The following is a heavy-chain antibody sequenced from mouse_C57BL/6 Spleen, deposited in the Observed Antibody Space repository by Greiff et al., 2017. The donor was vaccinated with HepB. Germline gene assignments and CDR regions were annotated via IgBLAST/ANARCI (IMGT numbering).Heavy chain of an antibody. D-gene: IGHD1-1*02. Sequence: EVQLQQSGAELVRPGASVKLSCTASGFNIKDYYMHWVKQRPEQGLEWIGRIDPEDGGTEYAPKFQGKATMTADTSSNTAYLQLSSLTSEDTAVYYCTTGGSPAWFAYWGQGTLVTVSA. CDR1: GFNIKDYY. J-gene: IGHJ3*01. CDR2: IDPEDGGT. CDR3: TTGGSPAWFAY. V-gene: IGHV14-1*01.